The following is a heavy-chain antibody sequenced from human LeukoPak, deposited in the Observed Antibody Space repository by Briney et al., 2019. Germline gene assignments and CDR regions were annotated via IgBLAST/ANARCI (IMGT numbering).Heavy chain of an antibody. CDR3: ARGHYYDSSGYADDDAFDI. Sequence: SQTLSLTCTVSGDSISSGDYYWSWIRQPAGKGLEWIGRISSSGSTNYNPSLKSRVTISVDTSKNQFSLKLSSVTAADTAVYYCARGHYYDSSGYADDDAFDIWGQGTMVTVSS. V-gene: IGHV4-61*02. J-gene: IGHJ3*02. CDR1: GDSISSGDYY. CDR2: ISSSGST. D-gene: IGHD3-22*01.